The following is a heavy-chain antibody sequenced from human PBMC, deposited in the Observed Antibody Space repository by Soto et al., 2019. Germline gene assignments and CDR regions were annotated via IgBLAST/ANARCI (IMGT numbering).Heavy chain of an antibody. CDR1: GFTVSSNY. CDR2: IYSGGNT. V-gene: IGHV3-66*01. CDR3: ARTIRADFWSGYSYYYYYYMDV. D-gene: IGHD3-3*01. J-gene: IGHJ6*03. Sequence: EVQLVESGGGLVQPGGSLRLSCAASGFTVSSNYMSWVRQAPGKGLEWVSIIYSGGNTYYAGSVQGRFTISRDNSKNTLYLQMHSLRAEDTAVYYCARTIRADFWSGYSYYYYYYMDVWGKGTTVTVSS.